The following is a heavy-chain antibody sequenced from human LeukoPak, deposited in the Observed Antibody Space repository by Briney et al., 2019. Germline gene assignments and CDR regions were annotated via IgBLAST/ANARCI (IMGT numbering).Heavy chain of an antibody. CDR1: GYSFTSCW. Sequence: GESLKISCQGSGYSFTSCWIGWVRQMPGKGREGMGIIYPGDSDTRYSTSFQGQVTISADKSISTAYLQWSSLTASDTAMYYCARQLRTASDAFDIWGQGTMVTVSS. V-gene: IGHV5-51*01. J-gene: IGHJ3*02. CDR3: ARQLRTASDAFDI. CDR2: IYPGDSDT. D-gene: IGHD1-14*01.